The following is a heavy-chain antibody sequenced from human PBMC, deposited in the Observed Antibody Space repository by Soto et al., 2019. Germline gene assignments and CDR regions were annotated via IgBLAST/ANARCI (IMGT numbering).Heavy chain of an antibody. CDR1: GYTFTSYG. CDR2: ISAYNGNT. CDR3: ARDSITLVVVPAGGFDP. D-gene: IGHD2-2*01. V-gene: IGHV1-18*01. Sequence: QVQLVQSGAEVKKPGASVKVSCKASGYTFTSYGISWVRQAPGQGLEWMGWISAYNGNTNYAQKLQGRVTMTTDTPTSTAYMELRSLRSDDTAVYYCARDSITLVVVPAGGFDPWGQGTLVTVSS. J-gene: IGHJ5*02.